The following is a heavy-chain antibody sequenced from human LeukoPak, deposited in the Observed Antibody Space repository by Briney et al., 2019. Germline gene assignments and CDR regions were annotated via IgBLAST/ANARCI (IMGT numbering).Heavy chain of an antibody. V-gene: IGHV5-51*01. D-gene: IGHD6-19*01. Sequence: RGESLKISCKGSGYSFTSYWIGWVRQMPGKGPEWMGIIYPGDSDTRYSPSFQGQVTISADKSISTAYLQWSSLKASDTAMYYCARLPRRGQWLVLPGNREFDYWGQGTLVTVSS. CDR1: GYSFTSYW. CDR2: IYPGDSDT. CDR3: ARLPRRGQWLVLPGNREFDY. J-gene: IGHJ4*02.